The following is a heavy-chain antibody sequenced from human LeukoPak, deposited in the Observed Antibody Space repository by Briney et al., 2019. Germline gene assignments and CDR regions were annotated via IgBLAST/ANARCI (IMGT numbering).Heavy chain of an antibody. CDR3: AREKGSHGDYYYGMDV. Sequence: ASVKVSCKASGYTFTGYYMHWVRQAPGQGLEWMGWINPNSGGTNYAQKFQGRVTMTRDTSISTAYMELSRLRSDDTAVYYCAREKGSHGDYYYGMDVWGQGTTVTVSS. D-gene: IGHD3-10*01. V-gene: IGHV1-2*02. J-gene: IGHJ6*02. CDR2: INPNSGGT. CDR1: GYTFTGYY.